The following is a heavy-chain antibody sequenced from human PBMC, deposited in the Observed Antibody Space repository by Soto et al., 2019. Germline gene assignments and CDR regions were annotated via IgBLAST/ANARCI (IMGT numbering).Heavy chain of an antibody. J-gene: IGHJ4*02. D-gene: IGHD6-19*01. Sequence: GGSLRLSCAASGFTFSSYGMHWVRQAPGKGLEWVAVISYDGSNKYYADSVKGRFTISRDNSKNTLYLQMNSLRAEDTAVYYCAKGHSGYSSGWRWDYWGQGTLVTVSS. CDR1: GFTFSSYG. CDR2: ISYDGSNK. V-gene: IGHV3-30*18. CDR3: AKGHSGYSSGWRWDY.